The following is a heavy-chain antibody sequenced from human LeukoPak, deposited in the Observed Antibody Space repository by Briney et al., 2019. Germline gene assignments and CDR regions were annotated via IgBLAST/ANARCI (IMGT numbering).Heavy chain of an antibody. Sequence: GGSLRLSCAASGFTFSSYAMSWVRQAPGKGLEWVSAISGSGGSTYHADSVKGRFTISRDNSKNTLYLQMNSLRAEDTAVYYCAKDIVVVPAAMLGWGQGTLVTVSS. J-gene: IGHJ4*02. D-gene: IGHD2-2*01. CDR3: AKDIVVVPAAMLG. V-gene: IGHV3-23*01. CDR2: ISGSGGST. CDR1: GFTFSSYA.